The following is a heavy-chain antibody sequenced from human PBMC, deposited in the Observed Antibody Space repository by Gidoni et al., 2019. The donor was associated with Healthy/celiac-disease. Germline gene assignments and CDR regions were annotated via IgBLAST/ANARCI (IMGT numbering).Heavy chain of an antibody. CDR1: GFSLSNARMG. Sequence: QVTLKESGPVLVKPTETLTLTCTVPGFSLSNARMGVSWIHQPPGKALEWLAHIFSNDEKSYSTSLKSRLTISKDTSKSQVVLTMTNMDPVDTATYYCARFPGPFYSGSYYYFDYWGQGTLVTVSS. CDR3: ARFPGPFYSGSYYYFDY. CDR2: IFSNDEK. J-gene: IGHJ4*02. D-gene: IGHD1-26*01. V-gene: IGHV2-26*01.